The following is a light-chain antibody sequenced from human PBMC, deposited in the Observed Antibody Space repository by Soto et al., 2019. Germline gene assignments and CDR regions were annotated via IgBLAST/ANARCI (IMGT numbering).Light chain of an antibody. CDR1: QSVSSSY. V-gene: IGKV3-20*01. CDR3: QQYGSSPPT. Sequence: EIVLTQSPGTLSLSPGERATLSCRASQSVSSSYLAWHQQKPGQAPRLLIYGASSRATGIPDRFSGSGSGTGFTLTISRLEPEDFAVYYCQQYGSSPPTFGQGTKV. CDR2: GAS. J-gene: IGKJ1*01.